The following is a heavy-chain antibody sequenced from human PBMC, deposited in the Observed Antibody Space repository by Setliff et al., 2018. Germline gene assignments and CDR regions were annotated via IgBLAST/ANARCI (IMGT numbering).Heavy chain of an antibody. CDR1: GFTFDDFT. CDR3: TKDGPLRAFDA. V-gene: IGHV3-43*01. Sequence: PGGSLRLSCAASGFTFDDFTMHWVRHVPGKGLEWVSLISWDGANTKYADSVMGRFAISRDNSRNTLSLQMNALTREDTAVYYCTKDGPLRAFDAWGHGTLVTVSS. D-gene: IGHD3-16*01. J-gene: IGHJ3*01. CDR2: ISWDGANT.